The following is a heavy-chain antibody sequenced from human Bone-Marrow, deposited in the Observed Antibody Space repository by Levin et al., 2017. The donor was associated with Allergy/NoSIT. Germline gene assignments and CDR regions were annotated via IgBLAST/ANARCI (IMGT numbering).Heavy chain of an antibody. D-gene: IGHD4/OR15-4a*01. CDR1: GYTFTSYF. CDR2: INPNNGGT. V-gene: IGHV1-2*06. J-gene: IGHJ3*01. Sequence: GASVKVSCKASGYTFTSYFMHWVRQAPGQGLEWMGRINPNNGGTTYAQKFQGRVTMTRDTSISTAYMELSRLMSDDTAVYYCARESTGTNSGPSGMDAFDLWGQGTMVTVSS. CDR3: ARESTGTNSGPSGMDAFDL.